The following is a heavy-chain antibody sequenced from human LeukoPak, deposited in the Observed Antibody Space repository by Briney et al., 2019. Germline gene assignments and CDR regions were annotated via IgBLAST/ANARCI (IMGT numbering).Heavy chain of an antibody. CDR1: GFTFSDYY. Sequence: GGSLRLSCAASGFTFSDYYMSWIRQAPGKGLEWVSYISSSGSTIYYADSVKGRFTSSRDNAKNSLYLQMNSLRAEDTAVYYCARLRDTTAAFDIWGQGTMVTVSS. V-gene: IGHV3-11*01. CDR2: ISSSGSTI. J-gene: IGHJ3*02. CDR3: ARLRDTTAAFDI. D-gene: IGHD5-18*01.